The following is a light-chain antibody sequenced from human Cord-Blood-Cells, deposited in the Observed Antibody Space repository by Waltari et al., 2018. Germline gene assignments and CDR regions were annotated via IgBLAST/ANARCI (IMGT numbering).Light chain of an antibody. CDR1: SSDVGGYNY. V-gene: IGLV2-14*01. Sequence: QSALTQPASVSGSPGQSITISCTGTSSDVGGYNYDSWYQQHPGKAPKLIIYEVSNRPSGVSNRFSGSKSGNTASLTISGLQAEDEADYYCSSYTSSSTKVFGTGTKVTVL. CDR3: SSYTSSSTKV. J-gene: IGLJ1*01. CDR2: EVS.